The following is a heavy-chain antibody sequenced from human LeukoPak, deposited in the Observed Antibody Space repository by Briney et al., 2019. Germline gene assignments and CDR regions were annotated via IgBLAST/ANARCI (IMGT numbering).Heavy chain of an antibody. J-gene: IGHJ4*02. V-gene: IGHV3-30*02. D-gene: IGHD2-2*01. CDR3: AKDRARLYQLLLGGRYDY. CDR1: GFTFSSYG. Sequence: GGSLRLSCAASGFTFSSYGMQWVRPVPGKGREWVAFIRSDGSNKYYADSVKVRFTISRDNSKHTLYLHMNSLRAEDTAVYYCAKDRARLYQLLLGGRYDYWGQGTLVTVSS. CDR2: IRSDGSNK.